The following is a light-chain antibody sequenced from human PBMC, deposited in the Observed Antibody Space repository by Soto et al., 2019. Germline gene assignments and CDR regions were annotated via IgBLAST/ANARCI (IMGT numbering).Light chain of an antibody. J-gene: IGLJ2*01. Sequence: QAVVTQPPSVSGAPGQRVTISCGDSTSKIRAGFDVHWYQQLPGTAPKLLIYANNKRPSGVPDRFSGSKSGTSASLAITGLQAEDEAHYYCQSYDNGLSHFVAFGEGTKLTVL. CDR1: TSKIRAGFD. V-gene: IGLV1-40*01. CDR2: ANN. CDR3: QSYDNGLSHFVA.